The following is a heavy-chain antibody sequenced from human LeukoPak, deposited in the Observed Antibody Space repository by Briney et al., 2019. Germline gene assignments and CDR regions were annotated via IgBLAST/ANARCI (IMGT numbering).Heavy chain of an antibody. V-gene: IGHV1-69*05. D-gene: IGHD3-22*01. CDR1: GGTFSSYA. CDR3: ATSSGYFEYFQH. Sequence: GGSLRLSCEASGGTFSSYAISWVRQAPGQGLEWMGGIIPIFGTANYAQKFQGRVTITTDESTSTAYMELSSLRSEDTAVYYCATSSGYFEYFQHWGQGTLVTVSS. CDR2: IIPIFGTA. J-gene: IGHJ1*01.